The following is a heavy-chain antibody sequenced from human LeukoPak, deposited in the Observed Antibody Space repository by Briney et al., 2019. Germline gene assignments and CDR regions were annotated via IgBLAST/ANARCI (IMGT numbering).Heavy chain of an antibody. D-gene: IGHD1-26*01. CDR2: VSRTSRHV. J-gene: IGHJ1*01. CDR1: RFTFSDYS. V-gene: IGHV3-21*01. Sequence: GGSLRLSCAASRFTFSDYSMNWVRQAPGKGLEWVASVSRTSRHVYYAGSVKGRFTISRDNAKNSLYLQMNSLRAEDMAVYFCVRDLMSMGATTAYLHHWGQGTLVTVSS. CDR3: VRDLMSMGATTAYLHH.